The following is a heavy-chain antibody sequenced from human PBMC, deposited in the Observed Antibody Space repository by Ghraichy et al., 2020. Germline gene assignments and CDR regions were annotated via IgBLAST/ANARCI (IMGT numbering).Heavy chain of an antibody. Sequence: GGSLRLSCAASGFTFSSYWMSWVRQAPGKGLEWVANIKQDGSEKYYVDSVKGRFTISRDNAKNSLYLQMNSLRAEDTAVYYCARDLRFLEWSDYGMDVWGQGTTVTVSS. D-gene: IGHD3-3*01. CDR2: IKQDGSEK. CDR1: GFTFSSYW. CDR3: ARDLRFLEWSDYGMDV. V-gene: IGHV3-7*01. J-gene: IGHJ6*02.